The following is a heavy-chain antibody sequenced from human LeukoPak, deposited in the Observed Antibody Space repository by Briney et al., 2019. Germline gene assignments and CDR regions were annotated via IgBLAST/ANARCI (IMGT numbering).Heavy chain of an antibody. V-gene: IGHV3-23*01. CDR3: AKDSPSVTATPHDY. J-gene: IGHJ4*02. CDR1: GFTFCDYA. Sequence: GGTLRLSSAASGFTFCDYAMSWVRRSPGKGLDWVSTISSYGGSTYYADSVKGRFTISRDNSKNTLYLQMNSLSAEDTAVYFCAKDSPSVTATPHDYWGQGALVTVSS. D-gene: IGHD2-21*02. CDR2: ISSYGGST.